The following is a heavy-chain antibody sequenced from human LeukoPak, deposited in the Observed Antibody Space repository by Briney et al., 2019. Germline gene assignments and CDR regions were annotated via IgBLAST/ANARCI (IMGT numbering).Heavy chain of an antibody. D-gene: IGHD1-26*01. CDR3: ARDRSTYSGSYYWFDP. CDR1: GYTFTGYY. J-gene: IGHJ5*02. Sequence: ASVKVSCKASGYTFTGYYMHWARQAPGQGLEWMGWINPNSGGTNYAQKFQGRVTMTRGTSISTAYMELSRLRSDDTAVYYCARDRSTYSGSYYWFDPWGQGTLVTVSS. CDR2: INPNSGGT. V-gene: IGHV1-2*02.